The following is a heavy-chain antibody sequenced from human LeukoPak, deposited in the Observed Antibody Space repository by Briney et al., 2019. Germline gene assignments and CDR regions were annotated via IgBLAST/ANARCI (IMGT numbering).Heavy chain of an antibody. CDR3: AKSDYYGSGSFRTGFDP. V-gene: IGHV3-30*02. CDR1: GFTFSSYG. CDR2: IRYDGSNK. J-gene: IGHJ5*02. D-gene: IGHD3-10*01. Sequence: GGSLRLSCAASGFTFSSYGMHWVRQAPGKGLEWVAFIRYDGSNKYYADSVKGRFTISRDNSKNTLYLQMNSLGAEDTAVYYCAKSDYYGSGSFRTGFDPWGQGTLVTVSS.